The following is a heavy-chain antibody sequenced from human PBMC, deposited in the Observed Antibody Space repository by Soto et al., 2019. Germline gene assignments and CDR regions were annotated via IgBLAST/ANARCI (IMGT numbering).Heavy chain of an antibody. D-gene: IGHD2-2*01. Sequence: GGSLRLSCAASGFTVSSNYMSWVRQAPGKGLEWVSVIYSGGSTYYADSVKGRFTISRHNSKNTLYLQMNSLRAEDTAVYYCAREAAVVVPAARDYYYYMDVWGKGTTVTVSS. CDR3: AREAAVVVPAARDYYYYMDV. CDR1: GFTVSSNY. V-gene: IGHV3-53*04. CDR2: IYSGGST. J-gene: IGHJ6*03.